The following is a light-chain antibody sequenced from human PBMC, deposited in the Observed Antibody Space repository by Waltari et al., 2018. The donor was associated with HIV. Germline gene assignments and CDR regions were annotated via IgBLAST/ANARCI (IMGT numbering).Light chain of an antibody. J-gene: IGLJ2*01. CDR1: NIGSKT. CDR3: HVWDSSSAHVV. V-gene: IGLV3-21*02. CDR2: DDT. Sequence: SYVLTQSPSVSVAPGQTARITCGAANIGSKTVHWYQQKPGQAPLLVVYDDTDRPPGIPERISGSNSGNTATLTSSAVEAGDEADYYCHVWDSSSAHVVFGGGTKVTVL.